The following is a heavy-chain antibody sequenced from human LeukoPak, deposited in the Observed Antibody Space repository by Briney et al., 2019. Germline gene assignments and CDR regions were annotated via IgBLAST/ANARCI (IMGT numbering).Heavy chain of an antibody. CDR1: GGSFSGYY. Sequence: SETLSLTCAVYGGSFSGYYWSWIRQPPGKGLEWIGEIYHSGSTNYNPSLKSRVTISVDTSKNQFSLKVNSVIAADTAVYYCARGDVDPYVFDIWGQGTMVTVSS. CDR3: ARGDVDPYVFDI. J-gene: IGHJ3*02. V-gene: IGHV4-34*01. D-gene: IGHD3-10*02. CDR2: IYHSGST.